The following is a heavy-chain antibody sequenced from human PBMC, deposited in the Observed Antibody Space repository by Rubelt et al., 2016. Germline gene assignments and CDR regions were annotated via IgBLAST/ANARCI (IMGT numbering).Heavy chain of an antibody. CDR3: TKEPGGSGFDP. Sequence: QLQLQESGPGLVKPSETLSLTCTVSGGSISSGTDYWGWIRQPPGKGLEWIGSIYYTGSTYYNSYLKSRVTISLDMSKKYFSMKLTSVTAADTAVYYCTKEPGGSGFDPWGQGTLVTVSS. D-gene: IGHD3-10*01. CDR2: IYYTGST. V-gene: IGHV4-39*07. CDR1: GGSISSGTDY. J-gene: IGHJ5*02.